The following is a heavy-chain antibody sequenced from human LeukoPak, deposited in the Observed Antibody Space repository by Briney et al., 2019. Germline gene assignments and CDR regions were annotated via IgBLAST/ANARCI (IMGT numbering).Heavy chain of an antibody. J-gene: IGHJ4*02. CDR2: IIPIFGTA. Sequence: SVKVSCKASGGTFSSYAISWVRQAPGQGLEWMGGIIPIFGTANYAQKFQGRVTITADESTSTAYMELSSLRSEDTAVYYCARVNDRRSSSFSPDYWGQGTLVTVSS. D-gene: IGHD6-6*01. CDR1: GGTFSSYA. CDR3: ARVNDRRSSSFSPDY. V-gene: IGHV1-69*13.